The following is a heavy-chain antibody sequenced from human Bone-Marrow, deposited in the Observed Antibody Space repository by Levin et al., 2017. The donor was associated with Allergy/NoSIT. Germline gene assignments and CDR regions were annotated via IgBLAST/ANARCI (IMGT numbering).Heavy chain of an antibody. CDR2: IYYSGST. D-gene: IGHD6-13*01. V-gene: IGHV4-39*07. J-gene: IGHJ4*02. CDR1: GGSISSSSYY. CDR3: ATGQQLVHMY. Sequence: SETLSLTCTVSGGSISSSSYYWGWIRQPPGKGLEWIGSIYYSGSTYYNPSLKSRVTISVDTSKNQFSLKLSSVTAADTAVYYCATGQQLVHMYWGQGTLVTVSS.